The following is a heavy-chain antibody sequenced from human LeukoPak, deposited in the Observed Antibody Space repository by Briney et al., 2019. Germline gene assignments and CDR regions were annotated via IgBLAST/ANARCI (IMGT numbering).Heavy chain of an antibody. D-gene: IGHD2-15*01. CDR3: ARIFGTEGYCSGGSCYSADY. CDR2: IIPIFGTA. J-gene: IGHJ4*02. V-gene: IGHV1-69*05. CDR1: GGTFSSYA. Sequence: SVTVSFKASGGTFSSYAISWVRQAPGQGLEWMGGIIPIFGTANYGQKFQGRVSITTVDSTSTAYMELSSLISENTAVYYCARIFGTEGYCSGGSCYSADYWGQGTLVTVSS.